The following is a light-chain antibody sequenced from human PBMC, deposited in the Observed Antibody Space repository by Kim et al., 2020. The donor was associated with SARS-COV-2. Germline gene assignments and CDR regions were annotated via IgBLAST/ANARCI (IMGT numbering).Light chain of an antibody. V-gene: IGLV6-57*01. CDR3: QSYDSSNHGV. CDR2: EDN. Sequence: KTVTVSRTRSSGRLARNYVQWYQQRPGNSPTTVIYEDNHRPSGVPDRFSGSIDSSSNSASLTLSGLKTEDETDYFCQSYDSSNHGVFGGGTQLTVL. J-gene: IGLJ3*02. CDR1: SGRLARNY.